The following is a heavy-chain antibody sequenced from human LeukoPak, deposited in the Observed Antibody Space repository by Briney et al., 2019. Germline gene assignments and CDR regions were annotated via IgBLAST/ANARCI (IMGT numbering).Heavy chain of an antibody. CDR3: ARGPGYYDFWSGSLGDY. Sequence: ASVKVSCKASGYTFTSYYMHWVRQAPGQGLEWMGIINPSGGSTSYAQKFQGRVTMTRDTSTSTVHMELSSLRSEDTAVYYCARGPGYYDFWSGSLGDYWGQGTLVTVSS. D-gene: IGHD3-3*01. J-gene: IGHJ4*02. CDR2: INPSGGST. V-gene: IGHV1-46*01. CDR1: GYTFTSYY.